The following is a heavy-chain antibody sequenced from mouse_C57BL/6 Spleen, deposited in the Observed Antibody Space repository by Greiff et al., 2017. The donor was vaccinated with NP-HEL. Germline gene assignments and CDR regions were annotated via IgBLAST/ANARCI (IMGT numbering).Heavy chain of an antibody. CDR3: AGNRMTVSYFDY. Sequence: VQGVESGPGLVQPSQSLSITCTASGFSFTSYGVHWVRQSPGKGLEWLGVIWSGGSTDSNAAFISRLSISTDDSKSQVFFKMNSLQADDTAIYYCAGNRMTVSYFDYWGQGTTLTVSS. CDR1: GFSFTSYG. J-gene: IGHJ2*01. D-gene: IGHD6-2*01. CDR2: IWSGGST. V-gene: IGHV2-2*01.